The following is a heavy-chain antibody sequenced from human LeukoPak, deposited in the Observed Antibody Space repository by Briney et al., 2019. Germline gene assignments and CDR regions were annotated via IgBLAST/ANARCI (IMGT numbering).Heavy chain of an antibody. J-gene: IGHJ2*01. V-gene: IGHV1-24*01. D-gene: IGHD3-22*01. CDR3: ATQSIVVVIPTAVLDWYFDL. CDR2: FDPEDGET. CDR1: GYTLTELS. Sequence: ASVKVSCKVSGYTLTELSMHWVRQAPGKGLEWMGGFDPEDGETIYAQKFQGRVTMTEDTSTDTAYMQLSSLRSEDTAVYYCATQSIVVVIPTAVLDWYFDLWGRGTLVTVSS.